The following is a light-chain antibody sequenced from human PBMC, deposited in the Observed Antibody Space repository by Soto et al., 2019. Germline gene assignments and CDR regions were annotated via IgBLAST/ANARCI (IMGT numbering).Light chain of an antibody. Sequence: DIQMTQFPSTLSASVGDRVTITCRASQSISGSLAWYQQKAGKAPKVLIYSASTLKSGVPERFSGSGSGTEFTLTISSLQPDDFATYYCQQYDSLWTFCQGTKVDIK. J-gene: IGKJ1*01. CDR2: SAS. CDR3: QQYDSLWT. CDR1: QSISGS. V-gene: IGKV1-5*01.